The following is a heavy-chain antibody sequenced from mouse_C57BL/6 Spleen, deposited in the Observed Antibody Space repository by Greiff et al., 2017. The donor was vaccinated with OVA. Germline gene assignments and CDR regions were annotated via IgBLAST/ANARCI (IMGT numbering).Heavy chain of an antibody. V-gene: IGHV1-64*01. CDR3: ARGTTVVEGFAY. D-gene: IGHD1-1*01. CDR1: GYTFTSYW. CDR2: IHPNSGST. Sequence: QVQLKQPGAELVKPGASVKLSCKASGYTFTSYWMHWVKQRPGQGLEWIGMIHPNSGSTNYNEKFKSKATLTVDKSSSTAYMQLSSPTSEDSAVYYCARGTTVVEGFAYWGQGTLVTVSA. J-gene: IGHJ3*01.